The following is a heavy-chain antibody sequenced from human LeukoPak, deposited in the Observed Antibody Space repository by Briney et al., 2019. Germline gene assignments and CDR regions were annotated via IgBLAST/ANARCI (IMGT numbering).Heavy chain of an antibody. CDR3: ARQEIGLRSFDP. Sequence: SETLSLTCAVYGGSFSGYYWSWIRQSPGKNLEWLGSIYYTGTTHYNPSLKSRVTISVDTSKNQFSLNLSSVTAADTAVYYCARQEIGLRSFDPWGQGTLVTVSS. D-gene: IGHD3/OR15-3a*01. J-gene: IGHJ5*02. CDR1: GGSFSGYY. V-gene: IGHV4-34*01. CDR2: IYYTGTT.